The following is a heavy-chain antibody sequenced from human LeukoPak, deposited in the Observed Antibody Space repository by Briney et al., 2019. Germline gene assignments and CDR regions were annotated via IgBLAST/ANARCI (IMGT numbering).Heavy chain of an antibody. Sequence: GGSLRLSCAASGDSISNYKMNWVRPAPEKGMGWVSFIIIVGNITYYADSVNGRFSTSRENGTKTQFLLKDRPGGDDTSVYYCATDSGPTSLADFNDWGQGTLVTVSS. CDR2: IIIVGNIT. V-gene: IGHV3-48*01. D-gene: IGHD1-26*01. CDR1: GDSISNYK. J-gene: IGHJ4*02. CDR3: ATDSGPTSLADFND.